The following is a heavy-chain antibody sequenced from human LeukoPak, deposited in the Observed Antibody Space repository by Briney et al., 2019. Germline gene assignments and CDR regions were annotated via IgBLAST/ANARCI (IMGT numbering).Heavy chain of an antibody. D-gene: IGHD3-10*01. J-gene: IGHJ5*02. Sequence: PSETLSLTCSVSGGSVTSGGFYWGWLRQPPGKGPEWIATIYYYNPSLQSRVTISIDTSRNQFSLRLTSVTATDTAVYHCARHSGSGSLSRPFDPWGQGTLVTVSS. CDR2: IY. CDR1: GGSVTSGGFY. CDR3: ARHSGSGSLSRPFDP. V-gene: IGHV4-39*01.